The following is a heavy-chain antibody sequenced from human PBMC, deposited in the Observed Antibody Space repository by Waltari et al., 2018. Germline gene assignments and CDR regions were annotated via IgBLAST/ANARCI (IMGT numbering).Heavy chain of an antibody. CDR2: IYYSGST. CDR3: ARMVRGYCSSTSCHTDH. J-gene: IGHJ4*02. Sequence: QLQLQESGPGLVKPSETLSLTCTVSGGSISSSSYYWGWFRQPPGKGLEWIGSIYYSGSTYYNPSLKSRVTISVDTSKNQFSLRVSSVTAADTAVFYCARMVRGYCSSTSCHTDHWGQGTLVTVSS. CDR1: GGSISSSSYY. D-gene: IGHD2-2*01. V-gene: IGHV4-39*07.